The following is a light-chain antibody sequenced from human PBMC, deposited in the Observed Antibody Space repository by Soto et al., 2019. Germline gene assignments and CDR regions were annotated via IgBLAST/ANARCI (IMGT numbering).Light chain of an antibody. J-gene: IGLJ1*01. CDR3: SSYTSARTRV. V-gene: IGLV2-14*03. CDR1: RSDVGGYNY. Sequence: QSALTQPASVSGSPGQSITISCTGTRSDVGGYNYVSWYQQHPGKAPQLMIYDVTKRPSGVSNRFSGSKSGNTASLTISGLQAEDEADYYCSSYTSARTRVFGTGTKLTVL. CDR2: DVT.